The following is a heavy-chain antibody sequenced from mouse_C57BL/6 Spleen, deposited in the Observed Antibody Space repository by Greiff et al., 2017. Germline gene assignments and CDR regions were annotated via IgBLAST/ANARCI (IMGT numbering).Heavy chain of an antibody. J-gene: IGHJ1*03. V-gene: IGHV1-74*01. Sequence: QVQLQQPGAELVKPGASVKVSCKASGYTFTSYWMHWVKQRPGQGLEWIGRIHPSDSDTNYNQKFKGKATLTADKSSSTAYMQLSSLTSEDSAVYFCARDEGSRVYFDVWGTGTTVTVSS. CDR1: GYTFTSYW. CDR3: ARDEGSRVYFDV. CDR2: IHPSDSDT.